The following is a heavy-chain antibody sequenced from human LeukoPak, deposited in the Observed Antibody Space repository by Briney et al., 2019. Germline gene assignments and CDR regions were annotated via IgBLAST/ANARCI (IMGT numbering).Heavy chain of an antibody. Sequence: VGSLRLSCAASGFTFSDYYMSWIPQAPGKGLGWVPYISSRGRTIYYADSVKGRFTISRDNVKNSLYLQMNGLRAEDTAVYYCARVGYCSSTSCYTDYYYGMDVWGQGTTVTVSS. V-gene: IGHV3-11*01. CDR2: ISSRGRTI. D-gene: IGHD2-2*02. CDR1: GFTFSDYY. CDR3: ARVGYCSSTSCYTDYYYGMDV. J-gene: IGHJ6*02.